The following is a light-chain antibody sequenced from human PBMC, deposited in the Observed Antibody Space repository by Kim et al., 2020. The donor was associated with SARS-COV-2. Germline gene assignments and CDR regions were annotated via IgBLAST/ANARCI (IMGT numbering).Light chain of an antibody. J-gene: IGKJ4*01. CDR2: DAS. CDR3: QQRSNWPLT. Sequence: LLPGGRATRSCRANQSISNYLAWYQQKPGQAPRLLIYDASNRATGIPARFSGSGSGTDFTLTISSLEPEDFAVYYCQQRSNWPLTFGGGTKVDIK. CDR1: QSISNY. V-gene: IGKV3-11*01.